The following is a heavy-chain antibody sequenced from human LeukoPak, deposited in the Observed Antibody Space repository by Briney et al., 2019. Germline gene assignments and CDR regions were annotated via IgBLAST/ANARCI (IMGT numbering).Heavy chain of an antibody. V-gene: IGHV3-30*18. Sequence: PGGSLRLSCAASEFTFSNYAMHWVRQAPGKGLEWVAIISYDGNNKYYADSVKGRFTISRDNSKNTLYLQMNSLRAEDTAVYYCAKVSPLWLVTPYFDYWGQGTLVTVSS. J-gene: IGHJ4*02. CDR2: ISYDGNNK. CDR1: EFTFSNYA. CDR3: AKVSPLWLVTPYFDY. D-gene: IGHD6-19*01.